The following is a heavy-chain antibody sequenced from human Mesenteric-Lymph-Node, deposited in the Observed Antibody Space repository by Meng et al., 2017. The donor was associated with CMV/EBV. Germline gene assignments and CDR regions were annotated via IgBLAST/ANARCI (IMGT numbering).Heavy chain of an antibody. J-gene: IGHJ4*02. D-gene: IGHD6-19*01. CDR3: AREQSSLLYFDN. CDR1: GFTFNIYT. Sequence: GGSLRLSCAGSGFTFNIYTINWVRQAPGEGLDWVSSISSTSKYIYYADTVKGRFTISRDNTKNSLYLQMDSLRAEDTAVYYCAREQSSLLYFDNWGQGTLVTVSS. V-gene: IGHV3-21*01. CDR2: ISSTSKYI.